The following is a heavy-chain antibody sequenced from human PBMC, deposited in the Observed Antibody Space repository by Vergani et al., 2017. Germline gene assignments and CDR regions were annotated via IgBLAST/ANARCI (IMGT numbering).Heavy chain of an antibody. J-gene: IGHJ2*01. CDR2: IYNSGNG. CDR1: GDSIISRSYY. Sequence: QMQLQESGPGLVKASATLSLTCTVSGDSIISRSYYWGGIRQPPGKGLEWIGSIYNSGNGDYSSSLMSRVTISADTSKKQFSLRLTSVTAADTAVYYCASGKYYADSTSHFRGRYFDVWGRGTLVTVPS. CDR3: ASGKYYADSTSHFRGRYFDV. V-gene: IGHV4-39*01. D-gene: IGHD3-16*01.